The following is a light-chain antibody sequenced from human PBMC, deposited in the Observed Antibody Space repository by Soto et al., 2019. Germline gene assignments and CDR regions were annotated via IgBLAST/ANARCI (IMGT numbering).Light chain of an antibody. CDR3: AAWDDSLNAPYV. V-gene: IGLV1-44*01. CDR2: SNN. J-gene: IGLJ1*01. Sequence: QAVVTQPPSASGTPGQRVTISCSGSSSNIGSNTVNWYQQLPGTAPQLLIYSNNQRPSGVPDRFSGSKSGTSASLAISGLQSEDEADYYCAAWDDSLNAPYVFGTGTKLTVL. CDR1: SSNIGSNT.